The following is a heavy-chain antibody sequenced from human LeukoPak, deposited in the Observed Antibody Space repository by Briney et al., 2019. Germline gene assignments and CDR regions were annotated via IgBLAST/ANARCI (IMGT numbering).Heavy chain of an antibody. CDR2: IRYDGSNK. J-gene: IGHJ4*02. Sequence: GGSLRLCCAASGFTFSNYGMRWVRQAPGKGLEWVAFIRYDGSNKYYADSVKGRFTISRDNSKNTLYLQMNSLRAEDTAVYYCAKHYDSSGYYSDYWGQGTLVTVSS. D-gene: IGHD3-22*01. CDR3: AKHYDSSGYYSDY. CDR1: GFTFSNYG. V-gene: IGHV3-30*02.